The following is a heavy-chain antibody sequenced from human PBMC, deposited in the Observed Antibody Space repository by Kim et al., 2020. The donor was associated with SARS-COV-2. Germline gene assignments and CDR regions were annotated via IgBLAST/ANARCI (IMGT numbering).Heavy chain of an antibody. CDR3: ASGDYDILTGYYYAMDV. D-gene: IGHD3-9*01. J-gene: IGHJ6*02. CDR1: GYTFTSYA. Sequence: ASVKVSCKASGYTFTSYAMHWVRQAPGQRLEWMGWINAGNGDTKYSQKFQGRVTITRDTSASTAYMELSSLRSEDTAVYYCASGDYDILTGYYYAMDVWGQGTTVTVSS. CDR2: INAGNGDT. V-gene: IGHV1-3*01.